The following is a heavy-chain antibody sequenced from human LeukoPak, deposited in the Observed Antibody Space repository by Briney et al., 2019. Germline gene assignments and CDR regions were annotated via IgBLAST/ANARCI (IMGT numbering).Heavy chain of an antibody. CDR2: IYYSGST. Sequence: SETLSLTCNVSGGSISSDYWSWIRQPPGKGLEWIGYIYYSGSTTYNPSLKSRVTISVDTSKNQFSLRLSSMTAADTAVYYCARLHYDTSGYYYFDSWGQGPLVTVSS. J-gene: IGHJ4*02. CDR3: ARLHYDTSGYYYFDS. D-gene: IGHD3-22*01. V-gene: IGHV4-59*01. CDR1: GGSISSDY.